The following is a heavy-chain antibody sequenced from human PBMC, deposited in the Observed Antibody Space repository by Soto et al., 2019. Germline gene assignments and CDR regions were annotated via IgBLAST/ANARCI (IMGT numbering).Heavy chain of an antibody. J-gene: IGHJ4*02. D-gene: IGHD6-19*01. CDR3: ARGGLLYSSGWPLAN. CDR1: GGSISSYY. Sequence: ASETLSLTCTVSGGSISSYYWSWIRQPPGKGLEWIGYIYYSGSTNYNPSLKSRVTISVDTSKNQFSLKLSSVTAADTAVYYCARGGLLYSSGWPLANWGQGTLVTVSS. CDR2: IYYSGST. V-gene: IGHV4-59*01.